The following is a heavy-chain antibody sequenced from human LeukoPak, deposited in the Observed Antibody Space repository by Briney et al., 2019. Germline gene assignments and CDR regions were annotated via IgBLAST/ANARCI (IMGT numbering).Heavy chain of an antibody. CDR2: IYYRGGT. V-gene: IGHV4-59*08. D-gene: IGHD3-22*01. CDR3: ARRRYYDSTGYLD. J-gene: IGHJ1*01. Sequence: GSLRLSCAASGFTFSSYAMSWVRQPPGKGLEWIGDIYYRGGTYYNPSLKSRVSISIDTSNNQFSLTLNSVTAADTALYFCARRRYYDSTGYLDWGQGTLVTVSS. CDR1: GFTFSSYA.